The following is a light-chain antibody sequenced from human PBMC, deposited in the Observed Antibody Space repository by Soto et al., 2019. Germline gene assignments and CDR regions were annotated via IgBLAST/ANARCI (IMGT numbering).Light chain of an antibody. CDR2: EVT. Sequence: QSALTQPASVSGSPGQSITISCTGTSSDVGSYNLVSWYQHHPGKAPKLMVYEVTKRPSGVSNRFSGSKSGSTASLSISGLRAEDEADYYCCSYVGSSTFVFGTGTKVTVL. CDR3: CSYVGSSTFV. V-gene: IGLV2-23*02. CDR1: SSDVGSYNL. J-gene: IGLJ1*01.